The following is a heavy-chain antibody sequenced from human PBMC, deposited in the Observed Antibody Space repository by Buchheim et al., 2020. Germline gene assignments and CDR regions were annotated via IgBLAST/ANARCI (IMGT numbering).Heavy chain of an antibody. J-gene: IGHJ4*02. V-gene: IGHV3-23*04. CDR3: ARDSSGWHD. Sequence: VQLVESGGGVVQPGRSLRLSCAASGFTFSSYAMNWVRQAPGKGLEWVSTISGSGGSTYSADSIKGRFSISRDNSNNTLYLQMNSLRAEDTAVYYCARDSSGWHDWGQGTL. D-gene: IGHD6-19*01. CDR1: GFTFSSYA. CDR2: ISGSGGST.